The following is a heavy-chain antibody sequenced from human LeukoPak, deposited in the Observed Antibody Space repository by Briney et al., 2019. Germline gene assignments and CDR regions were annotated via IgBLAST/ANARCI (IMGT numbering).Heavy chain of an antibody. J-gene: IGHJ4*02. V-gene: IGHV4-34*01. Sequence: SETLSLTCAVYGGSFSGYYWSWIRQSPGKGLEWIGEINHSGSTNHNPSLKSRVAISVDTSKNQFSLKLRSVTAADTAVYYCARDLKDCSGGSCYGIDYWGQGTLVTVSS. CDR3: ARDLKDCSGGSCYGIDY. D-gene: IGHD2-15*01. CDR2: INHSGST. CDR1: GGSFSGYY.